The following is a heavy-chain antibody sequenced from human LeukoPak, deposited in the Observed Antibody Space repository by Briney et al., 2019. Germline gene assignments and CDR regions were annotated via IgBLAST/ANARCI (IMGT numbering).Heavy chain of an antibody. CDR2: ISASGST. V-gene: IGHV4-4*07. J-gene: IGHJ4*02. D-gene: IGHD4-17*01. CDR3: AREITVTRPFDY. CDR1: NGSISIYY. Sequence: PSETLSLTCTVPNGSISIYYWSWVRQPAGKGLEWIGRISASGSTNYNPSLKSRVTMSLDTSKNQFSLKLSSVTAADTAVYYCAREITVTRPFDYWGPGALVTVSS.